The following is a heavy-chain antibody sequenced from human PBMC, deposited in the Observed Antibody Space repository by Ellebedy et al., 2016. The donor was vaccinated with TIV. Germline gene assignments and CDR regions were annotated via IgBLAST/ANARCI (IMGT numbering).Heavy chain of an antibody. CDR2: IYYTGST. V-gene: IGHV4-59*01. J-gene: IGHJ3*02. Sequence: SETLSLTCSVSGGSISRYYWTWIRQPPGKGREWIGYIYYTGSTDYSPSLKSRVTTAVDRSRNQISLKLNSVTAADTAMCYCARDSKNGWAFDIWGQGTMVTVSS. D-gene: IGHD1-1*01. CDR3: ARDSKNGWAFDI. CDR1: GGSISRYY.